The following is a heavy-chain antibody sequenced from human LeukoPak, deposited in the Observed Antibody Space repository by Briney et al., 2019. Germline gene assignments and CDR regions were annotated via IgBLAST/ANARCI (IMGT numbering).Heavy chain of an antibody. CDR3: ARDAKRITMLRGHDY. V-gene: IGHV1-18*01. J-gene: IGHJ4*02. Sequence: GASVKVSCKASGYSFNSYGISWVRQAPGQGPEWIGWISAYNGNTNYAQKLQDRVTMTTDTSTSTAYLEPRSLRSDDTAVYYCARDAKRITMLRGHDYWGQGTLVTVSS. CDR2: ISAYNGNT. D-gene: IGHD3-10*01. CDR1: GYSFNSYG.